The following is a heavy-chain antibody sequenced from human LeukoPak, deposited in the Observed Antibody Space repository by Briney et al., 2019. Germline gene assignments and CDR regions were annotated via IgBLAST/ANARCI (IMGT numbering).Heavy chain of an antibody. Sequence: ASVKVSCKASGYTFTIYGINWVRQAPGQGLEWMGWISAYNGNTNYAQKLQGRVTMTTDISTTTAYMELRSLRSDDTAVYYCARATDSSGYYDYWGQGTLVTVSS. J-gene: IGHJ4*02. CDR2: ISAYNGNT. CDR3: ARATDSSGYYDY. CDR1: GYTFTIYG. D-gene: IGHD3-22*01. V-gene: IGHV1-18*01.